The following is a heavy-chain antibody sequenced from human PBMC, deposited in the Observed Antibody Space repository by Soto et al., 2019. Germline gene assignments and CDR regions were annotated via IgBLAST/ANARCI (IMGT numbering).Heavy chain of an antibody. D-gene: IGHD2-8*01. CDR3: AREATSIVLMVYAGYFDY. CDR2: IKHDGSDK. J-gene: IGHJ4*02. Sequence: GGSLRLSCAASGFSFSIYWMSWVRQAPGKGLEWLGNIKHDGSDKYYVDSVKGRFTISRDNSKNTLYLQMNSLRAEDTAVYYCAREATSIVLMVYAGYFDYWGQGTLVTVSS. CDR1: GFSFSIYW. V-gene: IGHV3-7*01.